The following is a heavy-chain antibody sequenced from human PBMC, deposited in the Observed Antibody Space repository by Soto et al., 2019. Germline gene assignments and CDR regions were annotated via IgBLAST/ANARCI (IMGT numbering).Heavy chain of an antibody. CDR1: GFTFSSYA. Sequence: EVQLLESGGGLVQPGGSLRLSCAASGFTFSSYAMSWVRQAPGKGLEWVSAISGSGGSTYYADSVKGRFTISRDNSKNTLYLQMNSLRAEDTAVYYCAKDLSRLSLGGVVAGTRRDLQRGGLVDYWGQGTLVTVSS. J-gene: IGHJ4*02. CDR3: AKDLSRLSLGGVVAGTRRDLQRGGLVDY. CDR2: ISGSGGST. D-gene: IGHD6-19*01. V-gene: IGHV3-23*01.